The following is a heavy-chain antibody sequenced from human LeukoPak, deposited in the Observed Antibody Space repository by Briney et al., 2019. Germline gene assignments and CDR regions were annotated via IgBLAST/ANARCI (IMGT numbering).Heavy chain of an antibody. V-gene: IGHV4-39*02. CDR3: TKDSGHHRTDC. CDR2: VHYDGNT. J-gene: IGHJ4*02. D-gene: IGHD1-26*01. Sequence: KPSETLSLTCSVSGGSINRSSYYWGWIRQAPGKGLEWIGSVHYDGNTYYNPNPSLKSRATVSMDTSRNQFSLKLRSVTAADTAVYYCTKDSGHHRTDCWGQGTLVTVSS. CDR1: GGSINRSSYY.